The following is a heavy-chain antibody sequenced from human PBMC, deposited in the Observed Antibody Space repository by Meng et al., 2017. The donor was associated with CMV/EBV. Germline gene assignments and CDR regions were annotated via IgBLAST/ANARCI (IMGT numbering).Heavy chain of an antibody. Sequence: VQLQLPGPGPVKPQQTLSLTCLVSGGFISGGDDSWSWICQPPGKGLKWIGYIYYSGSNYYNPSLKSRVTISVDTSKNQFSLKLSSVTAADTAVYYCARTGEYPTFDYWGQGTLVTVSS. V-gene: IGHV4-30-4*08. J-gene: IGHJ4*02. CDR2: IYYSGSN. D-gene: IGHD2/OR15-2a*01. CDR3: ARTGEYPTFDY. CDR1: GGFISGGDDS.